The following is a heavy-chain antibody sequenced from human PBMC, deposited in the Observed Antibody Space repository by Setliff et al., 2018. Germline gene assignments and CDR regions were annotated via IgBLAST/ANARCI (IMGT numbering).Heavy chain of an antibody. Sequence: SETLSLTCTVSGGSISSMSYYWGWIRQPPGKGLEWIGSIYHSGSSYYNSSLRSRVTISVDTSKNQFSLILRSVTAADTAVYYCVKNPLTMPRGFFEYWGRGTLVTVSS. CDR2: IYHSGSS. D-gene: IGHD3-3*01. CDR1: GGSISSMSYY. CDR3: VKNPLTMPRGFFEY. V-gene: IGHV4-39*07. J-gene: IGHJ4*02.